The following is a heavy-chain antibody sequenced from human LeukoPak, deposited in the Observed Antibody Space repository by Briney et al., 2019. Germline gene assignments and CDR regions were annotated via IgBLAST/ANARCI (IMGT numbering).Heavy chain of an antibody. CDR2: ISGSGGST. J-gene: IGHJ4*02. D-gene: IGHD3-22*01. CDR3: AKGRGDYYDSSGYQAHFDY. Sequence: GGSLRLSCASSGFTFSSYAMSWVRQAPGKGLEWVSAISGSGGSTYYADSVKGRFTISRDNSKNTLYLQMNSLRAEDTAVYYCAKGRGDYYDSSGYQAHFDYWGQGTLVTVSS. CDR1: GFTFSSYA. V-gene: IGHV3-23*01.